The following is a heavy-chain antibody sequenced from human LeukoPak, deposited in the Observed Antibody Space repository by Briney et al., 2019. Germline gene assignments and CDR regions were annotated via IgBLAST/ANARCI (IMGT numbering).Heavy chain of an antibody. J-gene: IGHJ4*02. CDR1: GGSISSYY. Sequence: SETLSLTCTVSGGSISSYYWSWIRQPPGKGLEWIGYIYYSGSTNYNPSLKSRVTISVDKSKNQFSLKLSSVTAADTAVYYCARYSSGGYYDSSGQPLYYFDYWGQGTLVTVSS. V-gene: IGHV4-59*12. CDR2: IYYSGST. CDR3: ARYSSGGYYDSSGQPLYYFDY. D-gene: IGHD3-22*01.